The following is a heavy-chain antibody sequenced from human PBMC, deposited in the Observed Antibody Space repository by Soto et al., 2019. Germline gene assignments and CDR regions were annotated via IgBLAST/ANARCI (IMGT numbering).Heavy chain of an antibody. CDR3: ARRENYYDSSGYRNWFDP. D-gene: IGHD3-22*01. CDR2: IYYTGST. V-gene: IGHV4-39*01. Sequence: SETLSLTCTVSGGSISSTNYFWGWIRQPPGKGLEWIATIYYTGSTYYNPSLKSRVTVSVDTSKNQFSLKLSSVTAANTAVYYCARRENYYDSSGYRNWFDPWGQGTXVTVSS. J-gene: IGHJ5*02. CDR1: GGSISSTNYF.